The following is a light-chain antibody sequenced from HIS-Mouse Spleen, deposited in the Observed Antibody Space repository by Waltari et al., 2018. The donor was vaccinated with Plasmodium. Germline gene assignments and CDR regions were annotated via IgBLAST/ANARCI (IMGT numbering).Light chain of an antibody. V-gene: IGKV1-9*01. Sequence: DIQLTQSPSFLSASVGDSVPITSRARQGISSYLAWYQQKPGKAPKLLIYAASTLQSEVPSSLSGSGSGTEFTLTISSLQPEDFATYYCQQLNSYPLTVGGGTKVEIK. J-gene: IGKJ4*01. CDR3: QQLNSYPLT. CDR1: QGISSY. CDR2: AAS.